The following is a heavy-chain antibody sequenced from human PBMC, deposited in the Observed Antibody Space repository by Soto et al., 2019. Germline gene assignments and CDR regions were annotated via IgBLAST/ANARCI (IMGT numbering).Heavy chain of an antibody. CDR1: GGSFSSFS. Sequence: QVILAQSGAEVKKPGSSVKVSCKVSGGSFSSFSINWVQQAPGQRFEWMGGIIPILGTANFTQKFQDRVTFTADESTATAYMTLSSLTSEDTAFYYCTSFDSNGYYPQNHYWGPGTKVTVSS. CDR2: IIPILGTA. J-gene: IGHJ4*02. V-gene: IGHV1-69*01. CDR3: TSFDSNGYYPQNHY. D-gene: IGHD3-22*01.